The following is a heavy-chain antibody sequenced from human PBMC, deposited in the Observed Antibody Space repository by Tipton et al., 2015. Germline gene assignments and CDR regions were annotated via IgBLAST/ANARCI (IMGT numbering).Heavy chain of an antibody. J-gene: IGHJ4*02. CDR2: VHYSGST. CDR1: GGSISSSSYY. V-gene: IGHV4-39*01. Sequence: TLSLTCTVSGGSISSSSYYWGWIRQPPGKGLEWIGSVHYSGSTYYNPSLKSRVTISVDTSKNQFSLRLNSVTAADTAVYYCASSHYPFWSGYYGSFDCWGQGSLVTVSS. CDR3: ASSHYPFWSGYYGSFDC. D-gene: IGHD3-3*01.